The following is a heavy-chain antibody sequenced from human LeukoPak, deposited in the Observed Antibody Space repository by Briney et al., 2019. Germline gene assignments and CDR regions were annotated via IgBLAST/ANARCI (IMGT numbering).Heavy chain of an antibody. CDR3: AKVDKPLQAGPDY. D-gene: IGHD1-1*01. CDR1: GFTFSSYA. Sequence: GGSLRLSCAASGFTFSSYAMSWVRQAPGKGMEWVSAISGSGGSTYYADSVKGRFTISRDNSKNTLYLQMNSLRAEDTAVYYCAKVDKPLQAGPDYWGQGTLVTVSS. V-gene: IGHV3-23*01. J-gene: IGHJ4*02. CDR2: ISGSGGST.